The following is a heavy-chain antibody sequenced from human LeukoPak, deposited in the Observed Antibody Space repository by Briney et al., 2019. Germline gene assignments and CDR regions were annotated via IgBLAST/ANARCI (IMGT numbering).Heavy chain of an antibody. CDR1: GYTFTGYY. CDR2: INPNSGGT. Sequence: VASVKVSCKASGYTFTGYYMHWVRQAPGQGLEWMGWINPNSGGTNYAQKFQGRVTMTRDTSISTAYMELSRLRSDDTAVYYCARDCSSDTANWFDPWGQGTLVTVSS. V-gene: IGHV1-2*02. CDR3: ARDCSSDTANWFDP. D-gene: IGHD2-2*01. J-gene: IGHJ5*02.